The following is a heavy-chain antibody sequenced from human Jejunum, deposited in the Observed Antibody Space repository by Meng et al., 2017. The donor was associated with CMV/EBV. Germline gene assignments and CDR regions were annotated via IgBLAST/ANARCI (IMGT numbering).Heavy chain of an antibody. CDR3: ARVRVHSSGWRPFDY. V-gene: IGHV4-39*07. CDR1: YISSSSHN. Sequence: YISSSSHNWGWIRQPPGKGLEWIGNIYDSGSAYYNPSLKSRVSISKDTSKNQFSLRLDSVTAADTAVYYCARVRVHSSGWRPFDYWGRGTLVTVSS. J-gene: IGHJ4*02. D-gene: IGHD6-19*01. CDR2: IYDSGSA.